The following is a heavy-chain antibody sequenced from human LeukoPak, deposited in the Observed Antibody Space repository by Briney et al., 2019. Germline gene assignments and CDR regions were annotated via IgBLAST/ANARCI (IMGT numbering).Heavy chain of an antibody. CDR3: ARDWVVGATTPYYFDY. Sequence: GASVKASCKASGYTFTGYYMHWVRQAPGQGLEWMGWINPNSGGTNYAQKFQGRVTMTRDTSTSTAYMELSSLRSEDTAVYYCARDWVVGATTPYYFDYWGQGTLVTVSS. CDR2: INPNSGGT. D-gene: IGHD1-26*01. J-gene: IGHJ4*02. V-gene: IGHV1-2*02. CDR1: GYTFTGYY.